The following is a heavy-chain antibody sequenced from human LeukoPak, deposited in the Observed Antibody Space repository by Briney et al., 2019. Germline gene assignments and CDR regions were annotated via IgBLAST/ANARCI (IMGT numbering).Heavy chain of an antibody. Sequence: GGSLRLSCAASGFTFTSYSMNWVRQAPGKGLEWVSTISGGGGSTYYADSVKGRFTISRDNSKNTLYLQVNSLRAEDTAVYYCAKGGKWDVTPFDYWGQGTLVTVSS. CDR2: ISGGGGST. D-gene: IGHD1-26*01. J-gene: IGHJ4*02. CDR1: GFTFTSYS. V-gene: IGHV3-23*01. CDR3: AKGGKWDVTPFDY.